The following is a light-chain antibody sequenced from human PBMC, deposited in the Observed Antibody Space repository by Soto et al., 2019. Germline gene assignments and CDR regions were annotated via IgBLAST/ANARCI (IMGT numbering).Light chain of an antibody. Sequence: EIVLTQFPGTLSLSPEERATLSCRASQSVSSSYLAWYQQKPGQAPRLLIYGASSRATGIPDRFSGSGSGTDFTLTISRLEPDDFAVYYCQQYGSSPVTFGQGTRLEIK. CDR1: QSVSSSY. CDR3: QQYGSSPVT. V-gene: IGKV3-20*01. J-gene: IGKJ5*01. CDR2: GAS.